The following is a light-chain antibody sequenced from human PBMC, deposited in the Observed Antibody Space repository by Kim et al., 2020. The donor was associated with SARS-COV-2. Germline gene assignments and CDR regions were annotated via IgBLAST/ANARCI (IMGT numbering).Light chain of an antibody. CDR3: QRAHTFPLT. J-gene: IGKJ4*01. CDR1: QDISSW. V-gene: IGKV1-12*01. CDR2: GGS. Sequence: DIQMTQSPSVVSASVGDRVAMTCRASQDISSWLAWYQQKPGKPPKLLIYGGSNLQSGVPSRFSGSKSGTNFTLTIDTLQPDDFATYYCQRAHTFPLTFGGGTKVDIK.